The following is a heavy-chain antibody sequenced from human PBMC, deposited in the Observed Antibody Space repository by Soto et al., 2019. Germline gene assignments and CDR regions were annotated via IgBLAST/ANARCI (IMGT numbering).Heavy chain of an antibody. J-gene: IGHJ4*02. CDR1: GFTFSTYA. V-gene: IGHV3-23*01. Sequence: PGVSLRLSCAASGFTFSTYAISWVRQAPGKGLEWVSGIGTSGRNTYYPDSVKGRFIISRDNSKNTLYLQMNNLRVEDTAIYYCADGGEWSFNFEYWGLGTLVTVSS. D-gene: IGHD3-16*02. CDR3: ADGGEWSFNFEY. CDR2: IGTSGRNT.